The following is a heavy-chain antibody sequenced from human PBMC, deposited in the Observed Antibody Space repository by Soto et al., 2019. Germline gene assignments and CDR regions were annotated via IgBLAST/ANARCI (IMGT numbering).Heavy chain of an antibody. CDR1: GFTFSSFG. CDR3: AKALGYCSGGSCYPPGYYYGMDV. CDR2: ISYDGSNK. D-gene: IGHD2-15*01. Sequence: QVQLAESGGGLVQPGRSLRLSCAASGFTFSSFGMHWVRQAPGKGLEWVAVISYDGSNKYYADSVKGRFTISRDNSKNTLYLQMNSLRAEDTAVYYCAKALGYCSGGSCYPPGYYYGMDVWGQGTTVTVSS. J-gene: IGHJ6*02. V-gene: IGHV3-30*18.